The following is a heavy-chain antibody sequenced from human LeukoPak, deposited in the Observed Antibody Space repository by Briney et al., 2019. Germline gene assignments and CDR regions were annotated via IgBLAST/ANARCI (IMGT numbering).Heavy chain of an antibody. V-gene: IGHV4-59*01. D-gene: IGHD6-19*01. CDR2: IYYSGST. CDR1: GGSISSYY. Sequence: SETLSLTCTVSGGSISSYYWSWIRQPPGKGLEGIGYIYYSGSTNYNPSLKSRVTISVDTSKNQFSLKLSSVTAADTAVYYCARDGGSGWSVDYFDCWGQGTLVTVSS. CDR3: ARDGGSGWSVDYFDC. J-gene: IGHJ4*02.